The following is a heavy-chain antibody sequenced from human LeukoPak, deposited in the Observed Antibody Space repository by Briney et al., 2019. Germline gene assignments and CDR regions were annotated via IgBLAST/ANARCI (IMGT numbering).Heavy chain of an antibody. D-gene: IGHD3-22*01. CDR1: GGSISSYY. CDR3: ASHARITMITVG. J-gene: IGHJ4*02. V-gene: IGHV4-59*08. Sequence: PSETLSLTCTVSGGSISSYYWSWIRQPPGKGLEWIGYIYYSGSTNYNPSLKSRVTISVDTSKNQFSLKLSSVTAADTAVYYCASHARITMITVGWGQGTLVTVSS. CDR2: IYYSGST.